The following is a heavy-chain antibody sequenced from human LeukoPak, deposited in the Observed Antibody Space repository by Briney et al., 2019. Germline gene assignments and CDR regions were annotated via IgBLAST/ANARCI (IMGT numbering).Heavy chain of an antibody. D-gene: IGHD1-14*01. Sequence: PSETLSLTCTVSGASISPYYWTWIRQPPGKGLEWIGYIYSSGSTSYNPSLKSRVTISLDTSNNQFSLRLSSVTAADTAVYYCARLPGTGRFDPWGQGTLVTVSS. CDR1: GASISPYY. V-gene: IGHV4-59*08. J-gene: IGHJ5*02. CDR3: ARLPGTGRFDP. CDR2: IYSSGST.